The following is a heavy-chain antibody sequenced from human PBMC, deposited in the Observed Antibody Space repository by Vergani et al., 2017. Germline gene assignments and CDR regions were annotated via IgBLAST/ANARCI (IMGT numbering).Heavy chain of an antibody. CDR1: GASVNPYY. D-gene: IGHD3-10*01. J-gene: IGHJ4*02. CDR3: ARSRIYYGAGSPDY. V-gene: IGHV4-59*02. CDR2: VSFRGDT. Sequence: QVQLQESGPGLVKSSETLSLTCTVSGASVNPYYWSWIRQPPGKGLEWMGYVSFRGDTLYDPSVKGRMTISLNTSSNQFSLYLTSVTAADTAVYYCARSRIYYGAGSPDYWGQGTLVTVSS.